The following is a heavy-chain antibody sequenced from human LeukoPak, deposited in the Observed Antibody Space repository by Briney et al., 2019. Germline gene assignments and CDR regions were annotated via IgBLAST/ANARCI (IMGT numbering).Heavy chain of an antibody. CDR2: INPSGGST. J-gene: IGHJ2*01. V-gene: IGHV1-46*01. CDR1: GYTFTTYY. D-gene: IGHD3-22*01. CDR3: ARDREIVVVNGNWYFDL. Sequence: ASVKVSCKASGYTFTTYYMHWVRQAPGQGLEWMGIINPSGGSTRYAQKFQGRATMTRDMSTSTVYMELSSLRSEDTAVYYCARDREIVVVNGNWYFDLWGRGTLVTVSS.